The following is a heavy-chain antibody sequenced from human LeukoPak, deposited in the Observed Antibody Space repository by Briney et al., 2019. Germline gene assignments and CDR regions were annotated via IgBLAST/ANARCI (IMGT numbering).Heavy chain of an antibody. CDR3: ARGRNNYGGSSEIEY. J-gene: IGHJ4*02. V-gene: IGHV4-39*07. Sequence: PSETLSLTCTVSGGSIGSSSYYWGWIRQPPGKGLNWIGSIYYSGSTYYNPSLKSRVTISVDTSRDQFSLKLSSVTAADTAVYYRARGRNNYGGSSEIEYWGQGTLVTVSS. CDR1: GGSIGSSSYY. D-gene: IGHD4-23*01. CDR2: IYYSGST.